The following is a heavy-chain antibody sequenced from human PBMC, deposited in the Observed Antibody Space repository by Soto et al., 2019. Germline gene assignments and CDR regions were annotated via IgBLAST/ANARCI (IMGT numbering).Heavy chain of an antibody. CDR1: GGSISSGDYY. Sequence: SETLSLTCTVSGGSISSGDYYWSWIRQPPGKGLEWIGYIYYSGSTYYNPSLKSRVTISVDTSKNQFSLKLSSVTAADTAVYYCAREQEIGSDYYDSSGFESYGMDVWGQGTTVTVSS. V-gene: IGHV4-30-4*01. CDR2: IYYSGST. CDR3: AREQEIGSDYYDSSGFESYGMDV. D-gene: IGHD3-22*01. J-gene: IGHJ6*02.